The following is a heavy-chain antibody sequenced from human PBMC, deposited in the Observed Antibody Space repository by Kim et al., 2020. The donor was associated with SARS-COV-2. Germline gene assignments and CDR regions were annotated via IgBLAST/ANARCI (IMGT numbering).Heavy chain of an antibody. CDR2: ISGSGGST. J-gene: IGHJ6*02. CDR3: EKRGDIXNYGMDV. V-gene: IGHV3-23*01. CDR1: GFTFSSYA. D-gene: IGHD3-16*01. Sequence: GGSLRLSCAASGFTFSSYAMSWVRQAPGKGLXWVSAISGSGGSTYYADSVKGRFXISRDXPKNTXXLQMNSLRAEDTAVFYCEKRGDIXNYGMDVWGQGTTVTVSS.